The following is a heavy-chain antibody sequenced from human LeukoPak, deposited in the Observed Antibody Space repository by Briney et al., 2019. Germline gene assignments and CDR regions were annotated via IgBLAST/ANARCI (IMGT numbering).Heavy chain of an antibody. V-gene: IGHV3-23*01. Sequence: PGGSLRLSCAASGFTFSSDAMSWVRQAPGKGLEWVSAISGSGGSTYYADSVKGRFTISRDNSKNTLYLQMNGLRAEDTAVYYCAKEGYQLKGPPGYWGQGTLVTVSS. CDR2: ISGSGGST. D-gene: IGHD2-2*01. CDR3: AKEGYQLKGPPGY. J-gene: IGHJ4*02. CDR1: GFTFSSDA.